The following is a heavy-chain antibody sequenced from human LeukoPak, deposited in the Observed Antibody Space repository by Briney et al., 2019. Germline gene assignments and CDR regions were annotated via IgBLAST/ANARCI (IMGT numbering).Heavy chain of an antibody. CDR2: ISSSSSTI. CDR1: GFTFSSYR. V-gene: IGHV3-48*02. J-gene: IGHJ6*02. CDR3: ARRDVDTAMVPRDYYYGIDV. D-gene: IGHD5-18*01. Sequence: PGGSLRLSCAASGFTFSSYRRNWVRQAPGKGLEWVSYISSSSSTIYYADSVKGRFTISRDNAKNSLYLQMNSLRDEDTAVYYCARRDVDTAMVPRDYYYGIDVWGQGTTVTVSS.